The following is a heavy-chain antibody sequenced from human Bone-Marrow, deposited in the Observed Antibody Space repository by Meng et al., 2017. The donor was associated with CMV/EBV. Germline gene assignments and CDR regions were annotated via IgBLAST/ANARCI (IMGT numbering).Heavy chain of an antibody. J-gene: IGHJ2*01. CDR3: ARDPVVVIAIAGWYFDL. V-gene: IGHV4-39*07. Sequence: SETLSLTCTVSGGSISSSSYYWGWIRQPPGKGLEWIGSIYYSGSTYYNPSLKSRVTISVDTSKNQFSLKLSSVTAADTAVYYCARDPVVVIAIAGWYFDLWGSGTLVTVSS. D-gene: IGHD2-21*01. CDR1: GGSISSSSYY. CDR2: IYYSGST.